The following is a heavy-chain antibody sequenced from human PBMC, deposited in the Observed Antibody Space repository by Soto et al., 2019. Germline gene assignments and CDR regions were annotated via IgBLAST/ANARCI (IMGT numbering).Heavy chain of an antibody. V-gene: IGHV4-31*03. CDR3: ARGSSSGSSPSGMDV. Sequence: SETLSLTCTVSGGSISSGGYYWSWIRQHPGKGLEWIGYIYYSGSTYYNPSLKSRVTISVDTSKNQFSLKLSSVTAADTAVYYCARGSSSGSSPSGMDVWGQGTTVTVSS. D-gene: IGHD3-10*01. CDR1: GGSISSGGYY. CDR2: IYYSGST. J-gene: IGHJ6*02.